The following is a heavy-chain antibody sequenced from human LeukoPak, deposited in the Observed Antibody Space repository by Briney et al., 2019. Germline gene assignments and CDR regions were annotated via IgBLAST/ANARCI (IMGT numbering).Heavy chain of an antibody. CDR1: GYSFTSYW. CDR2: IYPGDSDT. V-gene: IGHV5-51*01. J-gene: IGHJ5*02. CDR3: ARIGSSSWYPNYNWFDP. D-gene: IGHD6-13*01. Sequence: GESLKISCKGSGYSFTSYWIAWVRQMPGKGLEWMGIIYPGDSDTRYSPSFQGQVTISADNSSSTAYLQWRSLKASDSAMYYCARIGSSSWYPNYNWFDPWGQGTLVTVSS.